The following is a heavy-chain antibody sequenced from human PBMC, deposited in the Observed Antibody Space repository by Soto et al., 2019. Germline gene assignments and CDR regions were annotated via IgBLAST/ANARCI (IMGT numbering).Heavy chain of an antibody. V-gene: IGHV3-21*01. D-gene: IGHD1-7*01. CDR1: GFTFSSYS. CDR2: ISSSSSYI. Sequence: EVQLVESGGGLVKPGGSLRLSCAASGFTFSSYSMNWVRQAPGKGLEWVSSISSSSSYIYYADSVKGRFTISRDNAKNSLYLQMNSLRAEDTAVYYCARSFHWNYFCYYYGMDVWGQGTTVTVSS. CDR3: ARSFHWNYFCYYYGMDV. J-gene: IGHJ6*02.